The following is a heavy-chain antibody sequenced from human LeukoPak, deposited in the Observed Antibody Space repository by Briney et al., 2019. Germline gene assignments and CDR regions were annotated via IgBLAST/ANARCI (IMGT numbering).Heavy chain of an antibody. CDR3: VYYYDSSGPFDY. D-gene: IGHD3-22*01. V-gene: IGHV3-23*01. CDR1: GFTFSSYA. CDR2: ISGSGGST. J-gene: IGHJ4*02. Sequence: SGGSLRLSCAASGFTFSSYAMSWVRQAPGKGLEWVSAISGSGGSTYYADSVKGRFTISRDNSKKTLYLQMNSLRAEDTAVYYCVYYYDSSGPFDYWGQGTLVTVSS.